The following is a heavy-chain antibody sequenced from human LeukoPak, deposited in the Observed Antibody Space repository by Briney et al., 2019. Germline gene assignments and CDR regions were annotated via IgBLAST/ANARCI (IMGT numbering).Heavy chain of an antibody. V-gene: IGHV4-59*08. CDR2: IYYSGST. D-gene: IGHD6-6*01. J-gene: IGHJ6*03. CDR3: AGVNSSSNYYYYMDV. Sequence: PSETLSLTCTVSGGSISSYYWSWIRQPPGKGLEWIGYIYYSGSTNYNPSLKSRVTISVDTSKNQFSLKLNSVTAADTAVYYCAGVNSSSNYYYYMDVWGKGTTVTVSS. CDR1: GGSISSYY.